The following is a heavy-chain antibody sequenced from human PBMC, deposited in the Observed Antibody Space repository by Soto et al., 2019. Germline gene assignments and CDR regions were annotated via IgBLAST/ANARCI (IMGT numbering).Heavy chain of an antibody. D-gene: IGHD3-22*01. Sequence: PSETLSLTCTVSAGSISSGDYYWSWIRQPPVKGLEWIGYIYYSGSTYYNPSLKSRVTISVDTSKNQFYLKLSSVTAADTAVYYCARKSGDYYDSSGYYDYWGQGTLVTVS. V-gene: IGHV4-30-4*01. CDR3: ARKSGDYYDSSGYYDY. CDR2: IYYSGST. J-gene: IGHJ4*02. CDR1: AGSISSGDYY.